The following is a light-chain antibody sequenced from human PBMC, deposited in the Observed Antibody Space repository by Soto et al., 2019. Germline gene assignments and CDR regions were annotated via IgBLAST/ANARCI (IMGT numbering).Light chain of an antibody. J-gene: IGLJ2*01. CDR1: SSDVGGYNY. CDR2: DVS. CDR3: CSYAGSYTVV. V-gene: IGLV2-11*01. Sequence: QSALTQPRTVSGSPGQSVTISCTGTSSDVGGYNYVSWYQQHPGKAPKNMIYDVSKRPSGVPDRFSGSKSGNTASLTISGLQAEDEADYYCCSYAGSYTVVFGGGTQLTVL.